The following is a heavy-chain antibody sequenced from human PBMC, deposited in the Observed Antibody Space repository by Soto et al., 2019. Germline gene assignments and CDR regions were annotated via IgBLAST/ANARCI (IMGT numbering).Heavy chain of an antibody. CDR2: IIPILGIA. V-gene: IGHV1-69*04. CDR1: GGTFSSYT. J-gene: IGHJ3*02. Sequence: SVKVSCKASGGTFSSYTISWVRQAPGQGLEWMGRIIPILGIANYAQKFQGRVTITADKSTSTAYMELSSLRSEDTAVYYCARESSGGYYYGSGSYPDAFDIWGQGTMVTVSS. CDR3: ARESSGGYYYGSGSYPDAFDI. D-gene: IGHD3-10*01.